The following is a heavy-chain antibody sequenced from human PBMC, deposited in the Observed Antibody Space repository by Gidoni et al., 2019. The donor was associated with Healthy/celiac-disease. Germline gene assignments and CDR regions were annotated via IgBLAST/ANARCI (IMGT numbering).Heavy chain of an antibody. CDR2: INPNSGGT. D-gene: IGHD2-2*01. V-gene: IGHV1-2*02. J-gene: IGHJ6*03. CDR1: GYTFTGYY. Sequence: QVQLVQSGAEVKKPGASVKVSCKASGYTFTGYYMHWVRQAPGQGLEWMGWINPNSGGTNYAQKFQGRVTMTRDTSISTAYMELSRLRSDDTAVYYCARDHSYCSSTSCYARSYYYYYMDVWGKGTTVTVSS. CDR3: ARDHSYCSSTSCYARSYYYYYMDV.